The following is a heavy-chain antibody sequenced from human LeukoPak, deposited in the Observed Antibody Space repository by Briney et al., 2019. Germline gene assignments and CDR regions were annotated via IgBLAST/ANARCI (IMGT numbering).Heavy chain of an antibody. Sequence: PSETLSLTCAVSGGSISSSHWWNWVRQPPGKGLEWIGEIYHSGSTNYNPSLKSRVTISIDKSKNQFSLKLSSVTAADTAVYYCARHLNLRVRGGANLWGQGTLVTVSS. V-gene: IGHV4-4*02. J-gene: IGHJ4*02. CDR1: GGSISSSHW. D-gene: IGHD3-10*01. CDR3: ARHLNLRVRGGANL. CDR2: IYHSGST.